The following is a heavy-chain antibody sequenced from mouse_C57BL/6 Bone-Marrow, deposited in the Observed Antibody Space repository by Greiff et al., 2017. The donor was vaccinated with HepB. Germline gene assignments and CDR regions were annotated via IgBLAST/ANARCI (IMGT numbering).Heavy chain of an antibody. V-gene: IGHV1-74*01. CDR1: GYTFTSYW. CDR2: IHPSDSDT. Sequence: QVQLQQPGAELVKPGASVKVSCKASGYTFTSYWMHWVKQRPGQGLEWIGRIHPSDSDTNYNQKFKGKATLTVDKSSSTAYMQHSSLTYADSAVYYCAYGSSPWFAYWGQGTLVTVSA. J-gene: IGHJ3*01. CDR3: AYGSSPWFAY. D-gene: IGHD1-1*01.